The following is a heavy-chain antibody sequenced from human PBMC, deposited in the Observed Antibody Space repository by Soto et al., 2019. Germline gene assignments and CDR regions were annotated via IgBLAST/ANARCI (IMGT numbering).Heavy chain of an antibody. V-gene: IGHV1-69*01. Sequence: QVQLVQSGAEVKKPGSSVKVSCKASGGTFSSYAISWVRQAPGQGLEWMGGIIPIFGTANYAQKFQGRVTITADESTSTADMELSSLGSEHTAVYYCASAVYCSGGSCYADHYYYYGMDVWGQGTTVTVSS. CDR1: GGTFSSYA. CDR2: IIPIFGTA. J-gene: IGHJ6*01. D-gene: IGHD2-15*01. CDR3: ASAVYCSGGSCYADHYYYYGMDV.